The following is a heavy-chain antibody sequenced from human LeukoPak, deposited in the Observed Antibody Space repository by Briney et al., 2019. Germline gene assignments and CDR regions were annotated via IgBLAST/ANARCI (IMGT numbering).Heavy chain of an antibody. V-gene: IGHV1-58*02. CDR2: IVVGSGNT. D-gene: IGHD5-18*01. J-gene: IGHJ4*02. CDR3: AASFRVDTAMVR. CDR1: GFTFTSSA. Sequence: ASVKVSCKASGFTFTSSAMQWVRQARGQRLEWIGWIVVGSGNTNYAQKFQERVTITRDMSTSTAYMELSSLRCEDTAVYYCAASFRVDTAMVRWGQGTLVTVSS.